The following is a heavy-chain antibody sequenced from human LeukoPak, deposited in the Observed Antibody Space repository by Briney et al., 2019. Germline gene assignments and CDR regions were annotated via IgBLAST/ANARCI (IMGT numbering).Heavy chain of an antibody. CDR1: GGSISSGGYY. J-gene: IGHJ4*02. D-gene: IGHD3-22*01. CDR3: AREDYYDRSFGY. V-gene: IGHV4-31*03. Sequence: PSQTLSLTCTVSGGSISSGGYYWSWIRQYPGKGLEWIGYIYYSGSTYYNPSLKSRVTISVDTSKNQFSLKLSSVTAADTAVYYCAREDYYDRSFGYWGQGTLVTVSS. CDR2: IYYSGST.